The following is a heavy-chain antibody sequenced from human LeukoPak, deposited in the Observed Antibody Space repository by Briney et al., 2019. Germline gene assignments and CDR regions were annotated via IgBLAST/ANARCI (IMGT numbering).Heavy chain of an antibody. D-gene: IGHD2-2*01. CDR2: IYTSGST. Sequence: SETLSLTCTLSGGSISSYYWSWIRQPAGKGLEWIGRIYTSGSTNYNPSPKSRVTMSVDTSKNQFSLKLSSVTAADTAVYYCARDLRDVVGDYYYMDVWGKGTTVTVSS. CDR3: ARDLRDVVGDYYYMDV. V-gene: IGHV4-4*07. CDR1: GGSISSYY. J-gene: IGHJ6*03.